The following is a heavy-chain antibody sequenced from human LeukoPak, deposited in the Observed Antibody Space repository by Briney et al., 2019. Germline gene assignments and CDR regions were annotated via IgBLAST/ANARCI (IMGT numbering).Heavy chain of an antibody. J-gene: IGHJ4*02. CDR3: ARSRGFGEILPFDY. Sequence: GGSLRLSCAASGSTFSSYAMSWVRQAPGKGLEWVSATSGSGASAYYADSVKGRFTISRDNSKTTIYLQMNSLRGEDTAVYYCARSRGFGEILPFDYWGQGTLVTVSS. D-gene: IGHD3-10*01. CDR1: GSTFSSYA. CDR2: TSGSGASA. V-gene: IGHV3-23*01.